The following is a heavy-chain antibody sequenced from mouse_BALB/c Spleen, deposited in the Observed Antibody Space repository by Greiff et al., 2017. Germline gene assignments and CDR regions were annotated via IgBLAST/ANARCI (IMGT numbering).Heavy chain of an antibody. Sequence: QVQLQQSGPGLVAPSQSLSITCTVSGFSLTDYGVSWIRQPPGKGLEWLGVIWGGGSTYYNSALKSRLSISKDNSKSQVFLKMNSLQTDDTAMYYCAKLYDGSPYAMDYWGQGTSVTVSS. D-gene: IGHD2-3*01. J-gene: IGHJ4*01. V-gene: IGHV2-6-5*01. CDR2: IWGGGST. CDR1: GFSLTDYG. CDR3: AKLYDGSPYAMDY.